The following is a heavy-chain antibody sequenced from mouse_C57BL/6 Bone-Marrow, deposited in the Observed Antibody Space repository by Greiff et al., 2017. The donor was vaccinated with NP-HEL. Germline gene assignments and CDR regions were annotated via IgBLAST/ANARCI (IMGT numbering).Heavy chain of an antibody. D-gene: IGHD1-1*01. CDR2: IYPRSGNT. CDR3: ARRGFTTVVAPFAY. J-gene: IGHJ3*01. Sequence: LVESGAELARPGASVKLSCKASGYTFTSYGISWVKQRTGQGLEWIGEIYPRSGNTYYNEKFKGKATLTADKSSSTAYMELRSLTSEDSAVYFCARRGFTTVVAPFAYWGQGTLVTVSA. CDR1: GYTFTSYG. V-gene: IGHV1-81*01.